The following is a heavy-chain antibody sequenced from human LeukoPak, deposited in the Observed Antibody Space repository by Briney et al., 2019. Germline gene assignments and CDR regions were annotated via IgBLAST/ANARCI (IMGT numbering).Heavy chain of an antibody. Sequence: SVKVSCKASGGTFSSYAISWVRQAPGQGLEWMGGIIPIFGTANYAQKFQGRVTMTRDTSTSTVYMELSSLRSEDTAVYYCARERQMATIPFDYWGQGTLVTVSS. CDR1: GGTFSSYA. CDR2: IIPIFGTA. V-gene: IGHV1-69*05. D-gene: IGHD5-24*01. J-gene: IGHJ4*02. CDR3: ARERQMATIPFDY.